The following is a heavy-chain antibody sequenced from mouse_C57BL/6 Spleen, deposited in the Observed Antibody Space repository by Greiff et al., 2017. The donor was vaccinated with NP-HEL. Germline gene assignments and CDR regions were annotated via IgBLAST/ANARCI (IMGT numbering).Heavy chain of an antibody. D-gene: IGHD2-5*01. V-gene: IGHV1-5*01. CDR3: TRPAYYSNYCFDY. Sequence: VQLQQSGTVLARPGASVKMSCKPSGYTFTSYWMHWVKQRPGQGLEWIGAIYPGNSDTSYNQKFKGKAKLTAVTSASTAYMELSSLTNEDSAVYYCTRPAYYSNYCFDYWGQGTTLTVSS. J-gene: IGHJ2*01. CDR2: IYPGNSDT. CDR1: GYTFTSYW.